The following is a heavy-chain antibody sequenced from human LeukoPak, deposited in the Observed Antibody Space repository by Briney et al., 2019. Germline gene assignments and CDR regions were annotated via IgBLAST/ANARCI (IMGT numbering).Heavy chain of an antibody. Sequence: ASVKVSCKASGHTFTSYHMHWVRQAPGQGLEWMGIINPSGGSTNYAQRFRGRVTMTRDMSTGTVYMELSSLTSEDTAVYYCAREAITIFGLVRTQTTKGPHRFDPWGQGTLVTVSS. CDR1: GHTFTSYH. CDR3: AREAITIFGLVRTQTTKGPHRFDP. V-gene: IGHV1-46*01. D-gene: IGHD3-3*01. CDR2: INPSGGST. J-gene: IGHJ5*02.